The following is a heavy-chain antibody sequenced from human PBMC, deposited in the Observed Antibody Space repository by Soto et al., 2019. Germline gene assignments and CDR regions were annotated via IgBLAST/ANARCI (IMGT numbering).Heavy chain of an antibody. J-gene: IGHJ4*02. Sequence: VQLVESGGGLIQPGGSLRLSCAASGFTVSSNYMSWVRQAPGKGLEWVSVIYSGGSTYYADSVKGRFTISRDNSKNTLYLQMNSLRAEDTAVYYCARSTYYYDSSGYYPAYYFDYWGQGTLVTVSS. CDR1: GFTVSSNY. CDR3: ARSTYYYDSSGYYPAYYFDY. D-gene: IGHD3-22*01. V-gene: IGHV3-53*01. CDR2: IYSGGST.